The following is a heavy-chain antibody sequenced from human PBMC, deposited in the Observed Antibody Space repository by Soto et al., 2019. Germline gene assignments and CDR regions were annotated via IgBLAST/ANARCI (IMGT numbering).Heavy chain of an antibody. Sequence: GGSLRLSCAASGFTFSSYSMNWVRQAPGKGLEWVSSISSSSSYIYYADSVKGRFTISRDNAKNSLYLQMNSLRAEDTAVYYGARDLSGITQGVLDYGMDVWGQGTTVTVSS. D-gene: IGHD1-20*01. CDR2: ISSSSSYI. J-gene: IGHJ6*02. CDR1: GFTFSSYS. CDR3: ARDLSGITQGVLDYGMDV. V-gene: IGHV3-21*01.